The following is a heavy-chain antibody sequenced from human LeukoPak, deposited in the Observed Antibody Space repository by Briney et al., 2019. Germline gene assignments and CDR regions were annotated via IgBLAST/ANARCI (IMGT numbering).Heavy chain of an antibody. CDR3: ARRQVGYYYYGMDV. CDR1: GFTVSSNY. J-gene: IGHJ6*02. Sequence: GGSLRLSCAASGFTVSSNYMSWVRQAPGKGLEWVSVIYSGGGTYYADSVKGRFTISRDNSKNTLYLQMNSLRAEDTAVYYCARRQVGYYYYGMDVWGQGTTVTVSS. CDR2: IYSGGGT. D-gene: IGHD2-2*01. V-gene: IGHV3-66*04.